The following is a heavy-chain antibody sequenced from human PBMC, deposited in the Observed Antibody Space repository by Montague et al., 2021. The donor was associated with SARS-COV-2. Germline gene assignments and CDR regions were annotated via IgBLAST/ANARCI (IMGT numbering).Heavy chain of an antibody. J-gene: IGHJ4*02. V-gene: IGHV2-5*02. Sequence: PALVKSTQTLTLTCTFSGFSITTSTMGVGWIRQPPGKALEWLAPIYWXDEKRFSPSLKSRLTITKDTFKDQVVLRMTNMDPVDTATYYCVHYASGSYYFHYWGQGTLVTVSS. CDR1: GFSITTSTMG. CDR3: VHYASGSYYFHY. D-gene: IGHD3-10*01. CDR2: IYWXDEK.